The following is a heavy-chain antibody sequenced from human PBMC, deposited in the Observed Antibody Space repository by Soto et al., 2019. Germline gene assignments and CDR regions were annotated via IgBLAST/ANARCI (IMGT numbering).Heavy chain of an antibody. CDR3: ARYDYGSGNDYNIDY. CDR1: GDSISSMNW. Sequence: SETLSLTCAVSGDSISSMNWWSGVRQPPGKGLEWIGEIHHSGSTNYNPSLKSRVTISVEKSKNQFSLKLSSVTAADTAVYYCARYDYGSGNDYNIDYWGQGILVT. D-gene: IGHD3-10*01. J-gene: IGHJ4*02. CDR2: IHHSGST. V-gene: IGHV4-4*02.